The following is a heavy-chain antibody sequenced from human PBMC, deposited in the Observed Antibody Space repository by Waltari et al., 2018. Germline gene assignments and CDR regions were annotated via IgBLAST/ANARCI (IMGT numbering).Heavy chain of an antibody. V-gene: IGHV3-53*01. Sequence: EVQLVESGGGLIQPGGSLRLSCAASGFTVSSNYMSWVRQAPGKGLGWVSVIYSGGSTYYADSGKGRFNISRDNSKNTLYLQMNSLGAEDTAVYYCATSGGGARPYYYYGMDVWGQGTTVTVSS. J-gene: IGHJ6*02. D-gene: IGHD1-26*01. CDR1: GFTVSSNY. CDR3: ATSGGGARPYYYYGMDV. CDR2: IYSGGST.